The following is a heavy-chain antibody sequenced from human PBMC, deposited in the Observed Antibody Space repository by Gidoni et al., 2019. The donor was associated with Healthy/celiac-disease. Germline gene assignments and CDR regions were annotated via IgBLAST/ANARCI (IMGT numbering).Heavy chain of an antibody. D-gene: IGHD3-3*01. J-gene: IGHJ4*02. CDR1: GFTFDAYA. Sequence: EVQLVESGGGLVQPGRSLRLSCAASGFTFDAYAMHWVRQAPGKGLEWVSGISWNSGSIGYADSVKGRFTISRDNAKNSLYLQMNSLRAEDTALYYCAKDMEDEPVTIFGVAIDYWGQGTLVTVSS. CDR3: AKDMEDEPVTIFGVAIDY. V-gene: IGHV3-9*01. CDR2: ISWNSGSI.